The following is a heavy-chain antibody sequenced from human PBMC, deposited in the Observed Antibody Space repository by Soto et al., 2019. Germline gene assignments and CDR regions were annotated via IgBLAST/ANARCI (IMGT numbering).Heavy chain of an antibody. J-gene: IGHJ5*02. V-gene: IGHV1-46*01. CDR1: RDTFTSYY. D-gene: IGHD1-26*01. CDR3: ARSSGGNFGIIIEGTNWFDP. CDR2: INPHGGST. Sequence: ASVKVSCKAPRDTFTSYYINWVRQAPGQGLEWMGVINPHGGSTAYAQKFKGRVTLTRDTSASTVYMEVSSLTSEDTAMYYCARSSGGNFGIIIEGTNWFDPWGQGTLVTVSS.